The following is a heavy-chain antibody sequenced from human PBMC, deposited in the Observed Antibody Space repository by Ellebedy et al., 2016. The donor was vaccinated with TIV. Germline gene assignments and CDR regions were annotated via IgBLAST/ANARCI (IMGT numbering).Heavy chain of an antibody. J-gene: IGHJ5*02. D-gene: IGHD3-3*01. Sequence: GESLKISCAASGFTFSNYAMSWVRQTPGKGPEWVSAISGSSGSTFYADSVKGRFTISRDNSKNTLYLEMNSLRAEDAAVYCCAKYGSGGWLLSGWFDNWGQGTLVTVSS. CDR2: ISGSSGST. CDR1: GFTFSNYA. V-gene: IGHV3-23*01. CDR3: AKYGSGGWLLSGWFDN.